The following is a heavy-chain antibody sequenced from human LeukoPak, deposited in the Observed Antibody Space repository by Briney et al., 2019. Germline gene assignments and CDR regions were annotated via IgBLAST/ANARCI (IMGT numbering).Heavy chain of an antibody. CDR2: IYHSGTT. CDR1: GYSISSGYY. V-gene: IGHV4-38-2*02. J-gene: IGHJ6*03. Sequence: PSETLSLTCTVSGYSISSGYYWVWIRQPPGKGLEWIGCIYHSGTTYYNPSLKSRITISVDTSENQFSLKLSSVTAADTAMYYCARDQPYMDVWGKGTTVTVSS. CDR3: ARDQPYMDV.